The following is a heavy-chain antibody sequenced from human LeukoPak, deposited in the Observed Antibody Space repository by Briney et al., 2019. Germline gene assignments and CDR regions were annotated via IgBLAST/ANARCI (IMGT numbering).Heavy chain of an antibody. CDR1: GFTFGTYT. D-gene: IGHD3-22*01. CDR2: IFGSGDGT. V-gene: IGHV3-23*01. CDR3: AKEMSYDSSGYFILESAFDI. Sequence: LTGGSLRLSCAASGFTFGTYTMNWVRQAPGKGLEWVSGIFGSGDGTYYADSVKGRFTISRDNSKNTLYLQMNSLRAEDTAVYYCAKEMSYDSSGYFILESAFDIWSQGTMVSVSS. J-gene: IGHJ3*02.